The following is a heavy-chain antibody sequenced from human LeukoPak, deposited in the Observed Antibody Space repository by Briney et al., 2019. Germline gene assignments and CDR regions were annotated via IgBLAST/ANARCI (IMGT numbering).Heavy chain of an antibody. J-gene: IGHJ4*02. CDR2: IYWEDDK. V-gene: IGHV2-5*02. D-gene: IGHD3-3*01. CDR1: GFSLSTSGVG. CDR3: AHLYYDFWSGYGENGFDY. Sequence: SGPTLVKPTQTLTLTCTFSGFSLSTSGVGLGWIRQPPGKALEWLALIYWEDDKRYSPSLKRRLTINKESSKKQVVLTMTNMDPVDTATYYCAHLYYDFWSGYGENGFDYWGQGTLVTVSS.